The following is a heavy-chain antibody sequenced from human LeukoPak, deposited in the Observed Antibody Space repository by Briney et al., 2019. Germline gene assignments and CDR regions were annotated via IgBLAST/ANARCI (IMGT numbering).Heavy chain of an antibody. V-gene: IGHV3-21*01. D-gene: IGHD6-13*01. CDR2: ISSGSSYI. CDR1: GFTFRTYS. Sequence: GGSLRLSCAASGFTFRTYSMNWVRQAPGKGLEWVSSISSGSSYIYYADSVKGRFTISRDNAKNSLYLQMNSLRAEDTAVYYCARGGPAAGRFDYWGQGTLVTVSS. J-gene: IGHJ4*02. CDR3: ARGGPAAGRFDY.